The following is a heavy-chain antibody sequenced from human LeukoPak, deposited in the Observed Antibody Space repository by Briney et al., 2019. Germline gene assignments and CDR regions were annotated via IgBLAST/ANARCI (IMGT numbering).Heavy chain of an antibody. Sequence: ETLSLTCAVYGGSFSGYYWSWIRQPPGKGLEWVSVMYSGGSTYYADSVKGRFTISRDNSKNTLYLQMNSLRAEDTAVYYCARGIRGDYWGQGTLVTVSS. CDR3: ARGIRGDY. CDR1: GGSFSGYY. D-gene: IGHD3-10*01. CDR2: MYSGGST. V-gene: IGHV3-53*01. J-gene: IGHJ4*02.